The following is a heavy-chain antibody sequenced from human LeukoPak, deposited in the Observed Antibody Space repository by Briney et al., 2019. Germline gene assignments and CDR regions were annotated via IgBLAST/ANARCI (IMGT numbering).Heavy chain of an antibody. D-gene: IGHD7-27*01. V-gene: IGHV4-34*01. CDR1: GGSFSGYY. Sequence: PSETLSLTCAVYGGSFSGYYWSWIRQPPGKGLEWIGSIYYSGSTYYNPSLKSRVTISVDTSKNQFSLKLSSVTAADTAVYYCAGGLGAFDIWGQGTMVTVSS. CDR3: AGGLGAFDI. CDR2: IYYSGST. J-gene: IGHJ3*02.